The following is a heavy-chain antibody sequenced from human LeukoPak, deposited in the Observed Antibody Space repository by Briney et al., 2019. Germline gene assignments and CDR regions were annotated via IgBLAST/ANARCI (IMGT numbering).Heavy chain of an antibody. J-gene: IGHJ4*02. CDR1: GGPFSGYY. CDR2: INHSGST. V-gene: IGHV4-34*01. CDR3: ARAHIVVVTGLDY. Sequence: SETLSLTCAVYGGPFSGYYWSWIRQPPGKGLEWIGEINHSGSTNYNPSLRSRVTISVDTSKNQFSLKFTSMTAADTAVYYCARAHIVVVTGLDYWGQGTLVTVSS. D-gene: IGHD2-21*02.